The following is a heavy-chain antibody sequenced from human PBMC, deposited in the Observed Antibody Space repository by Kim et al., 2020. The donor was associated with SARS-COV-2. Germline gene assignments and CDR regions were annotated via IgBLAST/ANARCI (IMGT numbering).Heavy chain of an antibody. CDR1: GGSFSSSNYY. CDR2: IYYSGST. V-gene: IGHV4-39*01. Sequence: SETLSLTCTVSGGSFSSSNYYWGWIRQPPGKGLEWIGSIYYSGSTYYNPSLKSRVTISVDTSKTQFSLKLSSVTAADTAVYYCARRAYTYGYFDYWGQGTLVTVSS. CDR3: ARRAYTYGYFDY. J-gene: IGHJ4*02. D-gene: IGHD5-18*01.